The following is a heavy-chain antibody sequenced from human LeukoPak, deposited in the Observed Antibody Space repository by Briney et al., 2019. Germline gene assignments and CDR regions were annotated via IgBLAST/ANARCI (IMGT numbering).Heavy chain of an antibody. D-gene: IGHD3-3*01. J-gene: IGHJ4*02. CDR2: IYTSGST. CDR1: GGSISSGDYY. CDR3: ARGRFGAH. Sequence: SETLSLTCTVSGGSISSGDYYWSWIRQPAGKGLEWIGRIYTSGSTNYNPSLKSRVTISVDTSKNQFSLKLSSVTAADTAVYYCARGRFGAHWGQGTLVTVSS. V-gene: IGHV4-61*02.